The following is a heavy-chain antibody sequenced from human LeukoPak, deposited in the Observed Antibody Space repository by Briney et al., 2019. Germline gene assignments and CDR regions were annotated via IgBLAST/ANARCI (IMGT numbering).Heavy chain of an antibody. CDR1: GGTXSSYA. J-gene: IGHJ3*02. CDR3: ARETVVPRPDDAFDI. V-gene: IGHV1-69*04. CDR2: IIPVLDIA. Sequence: SVKVSCKPSGGTXSSYAISWVRQAPGQGLEWMGRIIPVLDIADYAQKFQGRVTITADKSTSTAYMELSSLRSEDTAVYYCARETVVPRPDDAFDIWGQGTMVTVSS. D-gene: IGHD4-23*01.